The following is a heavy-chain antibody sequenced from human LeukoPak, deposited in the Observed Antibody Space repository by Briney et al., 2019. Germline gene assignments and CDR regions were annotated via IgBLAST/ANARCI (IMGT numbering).Heavy chain of an antibody. CDR3: ARGKISIAVAGTKFVGTAELDY. D-gene: IGHD6-19*01. Sequence: GGSLRLSCTASGFTFSSYSMNWVRQAPGKGLVWVSRINSDGSSTSYADSVKGRFTISRDNAKNTLYLQMSSLRAEDTAVYYCARGKISIAVAGTKFVGTAELDYWGQGTLVTVSS. J-gene: IGHJ4*02. V-gene: IGHV3-74*01. CDR2: INSDGSST. CDR1: GFTFSSYS.